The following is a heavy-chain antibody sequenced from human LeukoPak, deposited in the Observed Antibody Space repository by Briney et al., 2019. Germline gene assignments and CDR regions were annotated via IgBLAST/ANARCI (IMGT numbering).Heavy chain of an antibody. CDR3: ARLRSSTTDDAFDI. J-gene: IGHJ3*02. Sequence: SETLSLTCTVSGGSISSSSYYWGWIRQPPGKGLEWIGSIYYSGSTYYNPSLKSRVTISVDTSKNQFSLKLSSVTAADTAVYYCARLRSSTTDDAFDIWGQGTMVTVSS. V-gene: IGHV4-39*01. CDR1: GGSISSSSYY. CDR2: IYYSGST. D-gene: IGHD5/OR15-5a*01.